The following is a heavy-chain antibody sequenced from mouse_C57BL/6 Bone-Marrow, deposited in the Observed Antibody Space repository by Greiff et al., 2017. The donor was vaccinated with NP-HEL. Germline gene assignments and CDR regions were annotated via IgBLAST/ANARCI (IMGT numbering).Heavy chain of an antibody. D-gene: IGHD2-1*01. CDR1: GFTFSDYG. J-gene: IGHJ4*01. Sequence: EVQRVESGGGLVQPGGSLKLSCAASGFTFSDYGMAWVRQAPRKGPEWVAFISNLAYSIYYADTVTGRFTISRENAKNTLYLEMSSLRSEDTAMYYCARHVNYGNPVRYAMDYWGQGTSVTVSS. CDR2: ISNLAYSI. CDR3: ARHVNYGNPVRYAMDY. V-gene: IGHV5-15*01.